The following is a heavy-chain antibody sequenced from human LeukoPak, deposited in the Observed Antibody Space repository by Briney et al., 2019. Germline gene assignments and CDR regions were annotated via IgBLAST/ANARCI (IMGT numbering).Heavy chain of an antibody. D-gene: IGHD3-22*01. J-gene: IGHJ5*01. CDR3: ARDLWNFYDDSGYNRDFDS. CDR2: IGTYGGDT. Sequence: ASVKVSCKAASRISWVRQAPGQGLEWMGWIGTYGGDTYYAQKFQGRITVTTDTSTSTVYMELRNLRSDDTAVYYCARDLWNFYDDSGYNRDFDSWGQGTLVTVSS. V-gene: IGHV1-18*01. CDR1: SR.